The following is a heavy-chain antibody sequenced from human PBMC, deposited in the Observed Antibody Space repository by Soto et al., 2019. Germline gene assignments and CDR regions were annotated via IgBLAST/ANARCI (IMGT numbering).Heavy chain of an antibody. CDR2: ISWDSGRI. J-gene: IGHJ6*02. CDR3: AKARLWGGDGYNSYYYNAMDV. V-gene: IGHV3-9*01. D-gene: IGHD3-16*01. CDR1: GFTFDDYA. Sequence: PLVESGGGLVQPGRSLRLSCAASGFTFDDYAMYWVRQGPGKGLEWVSGISWDSGRIGYADSVKGRFTISRDNAKNSLYLQMNRLRPEDTALYYCAKARLWGGDGYNSYYYNAMDVWGQGTTVTVSS.